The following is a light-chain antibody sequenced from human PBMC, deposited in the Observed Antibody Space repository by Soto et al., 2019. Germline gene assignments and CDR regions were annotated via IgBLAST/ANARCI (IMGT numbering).Light chain of an antibody. Sequence: QPVLTQPPSVSGAPGQRATISCTGSSSNIGAGYDVHWYQQLPGTAPKLLIYGNSNRPSGVPDRFSGSKSGTSASLAITGLQAEDEADYYCQSYDSSLSGSVFGGGTKVTVL. V-gene: IGLV1-40*01. CDR3: QSYDSSLSGSV. CDR2: GNS. J-gene: IGLJ3*02. CDR1: SSNIGAGYD.